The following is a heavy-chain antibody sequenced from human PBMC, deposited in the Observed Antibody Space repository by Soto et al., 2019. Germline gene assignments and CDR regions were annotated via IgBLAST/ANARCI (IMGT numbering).Heavy chain of an antibody. D-gene: IGHD1-26*01. J-gene: IGHJ3*02. V-gene: IGHV3-23*01. Sequence: GGSLRLSCAASGFTFSSYAMGWVRQAPGKGLEWVSAISGSGGSTYYADSVKGRFTLSRDNSKNTLYLQMNSLRAEDTALYYGAKDFYYAPEEAIDIWSQGTMLTVSS. CDR1: GFTFSSYA. CDR2: ISGSGGST. CDR3: AKDFYYAPEEAIDI.